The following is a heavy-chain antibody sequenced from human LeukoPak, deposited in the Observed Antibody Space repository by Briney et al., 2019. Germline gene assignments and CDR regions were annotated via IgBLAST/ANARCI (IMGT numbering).Heavy chain of an antibody. CDR3: ARDQFGELVVCTFHI. J-gene: IGHJ3*02. D-gene: IGHD3-10*01. CDR1: GFTFSSYA. V-gene: IGHV3-30-3*01. CDR2: ISHDGSNK. Sequence: GGALRLSCAASGFTFSSYAMHWVRQAPGKGPQWVAVISHDGSNKYYADSVKGRFTISRDNSKNTLYLQMNSLRAEDTAVYYCARDQFGELVVCTFHIWGQGTMVTVSS.